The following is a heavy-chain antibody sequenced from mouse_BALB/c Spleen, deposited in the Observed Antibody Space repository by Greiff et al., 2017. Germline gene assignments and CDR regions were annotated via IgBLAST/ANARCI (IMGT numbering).Heavy chain of an antibody. D-gene: IGHD1-1*01. V-gene: IGHV5-6-4*01. Sequence: EVMLVESGGGLVKPGGSLKLSCAASGFTFSSYTMSWVRQTPEKRLEWVATISSGGSYTYYPDSVKGRFTISRDNAKNTLYLQMSSLKSEDTAMYYCTRDVYYYGSSSYYFDYWGQGTTLTVSS. CDR3: TRDVYYYGSSSYYFDY. CDR2: ISSGGSYT. J-gene: IGHJ2*01. CDR1: GFTFSSYT.